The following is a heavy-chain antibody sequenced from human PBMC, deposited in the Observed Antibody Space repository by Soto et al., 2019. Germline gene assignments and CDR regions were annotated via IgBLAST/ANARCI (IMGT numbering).Heavy chain of an antibody. J-gene: IGHJ4*02. CDR2: IKSDAYGGAI. Sequence: EVQLVESGGGLVKPGGSLRLSCAGSGFTFSNAWMSWVRRAPGKGLELVGRIKSDAYGGAIDYAAPVKGRFTITSDDSNNTLFLQMNNLRAADTAVYSCTTTKGRLEPPTNDFWGQGTPVIVSS. CDR1: GFTFSNAW. CDR3: TTTKGRLEPPTNDF. V-gene: IGHV3-15*01. D-gene: IGHD2-8*01.